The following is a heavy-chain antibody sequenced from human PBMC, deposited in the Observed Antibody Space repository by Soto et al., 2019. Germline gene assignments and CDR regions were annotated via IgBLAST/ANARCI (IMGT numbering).Heavy chain of an antibody. D-gene: IGHD3-10*01. CDR1: GFTFSSYA. CDR2: ISGSGGST. J-gene: IGHJ4*02. V-gene: IGHV3-23*01. Sequence: GGSLRLSCAASGFTFSSYAMSWVRQAPGKGLEWVSAISGSGGSTYYADSVKGRFTITRDNSKNTLYLQMNSLRAEDTAVYYCAKVHRELPWFGELSSDFDYWGQGTLVTVSS. CDR3: AKVHRELPWFGELSSDFDY.